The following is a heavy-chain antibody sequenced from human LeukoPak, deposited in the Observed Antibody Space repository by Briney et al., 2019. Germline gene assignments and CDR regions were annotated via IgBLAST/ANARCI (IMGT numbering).Heavy chain of an antibody. V-gene: IGHV4-59*05. D-gene: IGHD3-3*01. CDR1: GGSISSYY. J-gene: IGHJ1*01. CDR3: ARHYESALYFQH. CDR2: IYYSGST. Sequence: SETLSLTCTVSGGSISSYYWSWIRQPPGKGLEWIGSIYYSGSTYYNPSLRSRVTISVDTSKNQFSLKLSSVTAADTAVYYCARHYESALYFQHWGQGTLVTVSS.